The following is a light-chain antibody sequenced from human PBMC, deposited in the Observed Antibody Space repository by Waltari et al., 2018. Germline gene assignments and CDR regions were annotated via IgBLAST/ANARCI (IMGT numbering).Light chain of an antibody. CDR1: QSISSY. Sequence: EIVLTQSPATLSLSPGERATLSCRASQSISSYLGWYQQKPGQAPRLLIYDASNRATGIPARFSGSGSGTDFTLTISSLETEDFAVYYCQHRNSWPLTFGGGTKVEIK. CDR3: QHRNSWPLT. J-gene: IGKJ4*01. V-gene: IGKV3-11*01. CDR2: DAS.